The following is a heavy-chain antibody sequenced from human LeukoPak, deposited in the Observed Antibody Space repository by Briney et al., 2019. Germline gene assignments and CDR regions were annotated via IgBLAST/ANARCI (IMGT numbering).Heavy chain of an antibody. D-gene: IGHD5-12*01. CDR2: IWYDGNNI. J-gene: IGHJ4*02. Sequence: GGSLRLSCAASGFTFSSYEMNWVRQAPGKGLEWVAVIWYDGNNIYYADSVKGRFTISRDNSKNTLYLQMNSLRAEDTAVYYCLRDPYEAYWGQGTLVTVSS. V-gene: IGHV3-33*08. CDR1: GFTFSSYE. CDR3: LRDPYEAY.